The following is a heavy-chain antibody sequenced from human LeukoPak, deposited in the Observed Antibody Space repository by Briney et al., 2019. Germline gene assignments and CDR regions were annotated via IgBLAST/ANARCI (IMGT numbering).Heavy chain of an antibody. V-gene: IGHV4-34*01. CDR3: ARGATVVVGWFDP. CDR2: INHSGST. D-gene: IGHD2-2*01. CDR1: GGSFSVYY. J-gene: IGHJ5*02. Sequence: SETLSLTCAVYGGSFSVYYWSWIRQPPGKGLEWIGEINHSGSTNYNPSLKSRVTISVDTSKNQFSLKLSSVTAADTAVYYCARGATVVVGWFDPWGQGTLVTVSS.